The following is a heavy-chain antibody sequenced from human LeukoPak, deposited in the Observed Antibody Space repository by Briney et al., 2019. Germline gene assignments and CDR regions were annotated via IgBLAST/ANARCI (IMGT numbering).Heavy chain of an antibody. D-gene: IGHD1-1*01. J-gene: IGHJ6*04. CDR2: IWYDGSNK. Sequence: GRSLRLSCAASGFTFSSYGMHWVRQAPGKGLEWVAVIWYDGSNKYYADSVKGRFTISRDNPKNTLYLQMNSLRAEDTAVYYCARRLERRISYYYYGMDVWGKGTTVTVSS. CDR3: ARRLERRISYYYYGMDV. V-gene: IGHV3-33*01. CDR1: GFTFSSYG.